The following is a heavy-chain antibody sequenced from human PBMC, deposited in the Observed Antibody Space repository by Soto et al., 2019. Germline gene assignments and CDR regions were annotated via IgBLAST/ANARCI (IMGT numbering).Heavy chain of an antibody. V-gene: IGHV3-23*01. CDR3: AKGSVVVAAKFDS. D-gene: IGHD2-21*02. CDR2: ISSSGYSA. J-gene: IGHJ4*02. CDR1: GFTYNNYA. Sequence: GGSLRLSCAASGFTYNNYAMGWVRQAPGKGLEWVSAISSSGYSAYYADSVKGRFTISRDNSRNTMFLQMNKLSAEDTAVYYCAKGSVVVAAKFDSWGQGTQVTVSS.